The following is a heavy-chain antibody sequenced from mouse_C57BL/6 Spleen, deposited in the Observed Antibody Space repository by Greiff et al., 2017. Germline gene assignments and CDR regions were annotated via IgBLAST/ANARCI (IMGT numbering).Heavy chain of an antibody. CDR3: AEGGGGYYGSSPLLVY. J-gene: IGHJ3*01. V-gene: IGHV3-6*01. D-gene: IGHD1-1*01. Sequence: EVKLMASGPGLVKPSQSLSLTCSVTGYSITSGYYWNWIRQFPGNKLEWMGYISYDGSNNYNSSLKNRIPITRDTSKNQFFLKLNSVTTEDTATYYCAEGGGGYYGSSPLLVYWGQGTLVTVSA. CDR2: ISYDGSN. CDR1: GYSITSGYY.